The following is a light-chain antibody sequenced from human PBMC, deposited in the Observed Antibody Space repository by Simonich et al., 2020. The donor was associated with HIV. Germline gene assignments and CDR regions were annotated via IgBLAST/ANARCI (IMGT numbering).Light chain of an antibody. V-gene: IGLV1-47*01. CDR1: SSNIGSNY. CDR3: CSYAGSYTFVV. J-gene: IGLJ2*01. CDR2: RHK. Sequence: QSVLTQPPSASGTPGQRVTISCSGSSSNIGSNYVYWYQQLPGTAPKLLIYRHKQRPSGVPDRFSGSKSGTSASLAISGLRSEDEADYYCCSYAGSYTFVVFGGGTKLTVL.